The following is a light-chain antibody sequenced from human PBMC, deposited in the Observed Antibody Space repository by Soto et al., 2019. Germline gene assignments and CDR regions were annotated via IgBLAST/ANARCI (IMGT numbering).Light chain of an antibody. CDR2: GAS. J-gene: IGKJ4*01. Sequence: EIVMTQSPATLSVSPGERANLSCRASQSVGTKLAWYQQTPGQAPRLLIYGASNRATGVPARFSGSGSGTEFTLTISSLQSEDFAVYYCQQCNDWPLTFGGGTKVDIK. CDR1: QSVGTK. CDR3: QQCNDWPLT. V-gene: IGKV3-15*01.